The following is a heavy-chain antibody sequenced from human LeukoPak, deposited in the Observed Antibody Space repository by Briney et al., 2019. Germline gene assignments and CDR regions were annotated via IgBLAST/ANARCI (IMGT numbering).Heavy chain of an antibody. CDR1: GFTFDDYA. Sequence: PGGSLRLSCAASGFTFDDYATHWVRQAPGKGLEWVSGISWNGGSIGYADSVKGRFTISRDNAKNSLYLQMNSLRAEDTALYYCAKEDYSNYVLDYWGQGTLVTVSS. D-gene: IGHD4-11*01. CDR3: AKEDYSNYVLDY. V-gene: IGHV3-9*01. J-gene: IGHJ4*02. CDR2: ISWNGGSI.